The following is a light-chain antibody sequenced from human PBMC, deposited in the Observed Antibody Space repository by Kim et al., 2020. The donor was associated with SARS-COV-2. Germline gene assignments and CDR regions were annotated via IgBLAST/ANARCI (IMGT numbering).Light chain of an antibody. J-gene: IGLJ2*01. CDR2: KDT. V-gene: IGLV3-25*03. CDR3: QSSDSRVVV. Sequence: SVSPGQTARITCSGDALPSQSTFWYQQKAGQAPRLVIYKDTERPSGVPGRFSGSTSGTTVTLTISGVLAEDEADYYCQSSDSRVVVFGGGTQLTVL. CDR1: ALPSQS.